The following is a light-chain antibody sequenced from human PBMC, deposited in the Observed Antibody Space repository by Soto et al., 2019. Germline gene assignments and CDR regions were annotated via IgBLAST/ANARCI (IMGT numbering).Light chain of an antibody. Sequence: EIVLTQSPVTLSWSPGEGVTLSCRASQSLSSRFLAWYQQKPGQAPRLLIYAASSRATGIPDRFSGSGSGTDFTLTISRLEPEDFAVYYCQQYGSSLFSFGPGTKVDIK. J-gene: IGKJ3*01. V-gene: IGKV3-20*01. CDR1: QSLSSRF. CDR3: QQYGSSLFS. CDR2: AAS.